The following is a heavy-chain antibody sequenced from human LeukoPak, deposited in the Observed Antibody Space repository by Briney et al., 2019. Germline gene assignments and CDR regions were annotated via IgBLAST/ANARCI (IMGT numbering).Heavy chain of an antibody. CDR1: GFTFGDYA. CDR3: AKGYSSSSLSLFDY. CDR2: ISWNSGSI. D-gene: IGHD6-6*01. Sequence: PGRSLRLSCAASGFTFGDYAMHWVRQAPGKGLEWVSGISWNSGSIGYADSVKGRFTISRDNAKNSLYLQMNSLRAEDTALYYCAKGYSSSSLSLFDYWGQGTLVTVSS. J-gene: IGHJ4*02. V-gene: IGHV3-9*01.